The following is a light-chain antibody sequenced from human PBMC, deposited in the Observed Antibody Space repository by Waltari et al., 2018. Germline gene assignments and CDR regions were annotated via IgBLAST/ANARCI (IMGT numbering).Light chain of an antibody. J-gene: IGLJ2*01. Sequence: QSALTQPASVSGSPGQSITISCTGTSSDVGGYNYVSWYQQHPAKAPKLMIYDVSNRPSGVSNRCSGSKSGNTASLTISGLQAEDEADYYCSSYRSSSTLELFGGGTSLTVL. CDR3: SSYRSSSTLEL. CDR2: DVS. V-gene: IGLV2-14*03. CDR1: SSDVGGYNY.